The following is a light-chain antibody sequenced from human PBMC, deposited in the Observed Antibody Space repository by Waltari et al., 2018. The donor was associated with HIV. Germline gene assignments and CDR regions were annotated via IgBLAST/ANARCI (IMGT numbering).Light chain of an antibody. CDR3: SSYTGSSTLEV. V-gene: IGLV2-14*01. CDR2: EVT. J-gene: IGLJ1*01. Sequence: QSALTQPASVSGSPGQSITISCTGTRSDVGAYNYVSWYQQHPGKAPKLMIYEVTYRPSGFSNRFSGSKSCNTASLTISGLQADYEADYYCSSYTGSSTLEVFGTGTKVTVL. CDR1: RSDVGAYNY.